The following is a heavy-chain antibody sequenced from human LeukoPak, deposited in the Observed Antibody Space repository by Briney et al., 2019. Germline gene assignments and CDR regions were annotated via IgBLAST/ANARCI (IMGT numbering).Heavy chain of an antibody. J-gene: IGHJ3*02. D-gene: IGHD4-23*01. CDR1: GGSISSYY. CDR2: IYYSGST. CDR3: AGYGGNSRAAFDI. Sequence: SETLSLTCTVSGGSISSYYWSWIRQPPGKGLEWIGYIYYSGSTNYNPSLKSRVTISVDTSKNQFSLKLSSVTAADTAVYYCAGYGGNSRAAFDIGGQGTMVTVSS. V-gene: IGHV4-59*08.